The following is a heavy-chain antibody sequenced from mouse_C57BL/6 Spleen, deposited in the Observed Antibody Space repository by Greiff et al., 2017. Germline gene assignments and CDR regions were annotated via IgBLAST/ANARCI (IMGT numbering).Heavy chain of an antibody. V-gene: IGHV8-12*01. CDR2: IYWDDDK. D-gene: IGHD2-2*01. CDR3: ARRGVVTTYWYFDV. Sequence: QVTLKESGPGILQSSQTLSLTCSFSGFSLSTSGMGVSWIRQPSGKGLEWLAHIYWDDDKRYNPSLKSRLTISKDTSRNQVFLKITSVDTADTATYYCARRGVVTTYWYFDVWGTGTTVTVSS. J-gene: IGHJ1*03. CDR1: GFSLSTSGMG.